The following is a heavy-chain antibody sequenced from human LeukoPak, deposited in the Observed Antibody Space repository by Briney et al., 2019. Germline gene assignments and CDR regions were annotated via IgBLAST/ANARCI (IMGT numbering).Heavy chain of an antibody. CDR1: GGSISSYY. J-gene: IGHJ5*02. CDR3: ARETMVRGVISGWFDP. D-gene: IGHD3-10*01. V-gene: IGHV4-59*12. Sequence: SETLSLTCTVSGGSISSYYWSWIRQPPGKGLEWIGYIYYSGSTNYNPSLRSRVTISLDKSKNQFSLKLSSVTAADTAVYYCARETMVRGVISGWFDPWGQGTLVTVSS. CDR2: IYYSGST.